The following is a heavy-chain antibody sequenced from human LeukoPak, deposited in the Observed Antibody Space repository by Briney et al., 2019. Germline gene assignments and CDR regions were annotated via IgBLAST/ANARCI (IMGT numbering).Heavy chain of an antibody. Sequence: SETLSLTCTVSGGSISSYYWSWIRQPAGKGLEWIGRIYTSGSTNYNPSLKSRVTMSVDTSKNQFSLKLSSVTAADTAVYYCASAPYYYDSSGSYAFDIWGQGTMVTVSS. CDR3: ASAPYYYDSSGSYAFDI. D-gene: IGHD3-22*01. CDR2: IYTSGST. J-gene: IGHJ3*02. V-gene: IGHV4-4*07. CDR1: GGSISSYY.